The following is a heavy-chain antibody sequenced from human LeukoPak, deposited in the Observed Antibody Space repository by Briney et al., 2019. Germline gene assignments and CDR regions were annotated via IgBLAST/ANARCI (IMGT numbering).Heavy chain of an antibody. J-gene: IGHJ4*02. Sequence: GGSLRLSCAASGFTFDEYGMSWVRHAPGKGLEWVSGMKWNGGSTVYADSVKGRLTISRDNAKNSLYLQMNSLRAEDTALYYCARSARGVSGFYFDYWGQGTLVTVSS. CDR2: MKWNGGST. CDR3: ARSARGVSGFYFDY. CDR1: GFTFDEYG. V-gene: IGHV3-20*04. D-gene: IGHD3-10*01.